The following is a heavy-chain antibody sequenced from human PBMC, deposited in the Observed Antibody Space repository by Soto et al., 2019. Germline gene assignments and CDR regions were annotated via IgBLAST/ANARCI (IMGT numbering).Heavy chain of an antibody. CDR2: ISSSSSTI. V-gene: IGHV3-48*02. CDR1: GFTFSSYS. D-gene: IGHD6-13*01. CDR3: ARRTGTAAAGTGVYYYYYGMDV. Sequence: GSLRLSCAASGFTFSSYSMNWVRQAPGKGLEWVSYISSSSSTIYYADSVKGRFTISRDNAKNSLYLQMNSLRDEDTAVYYCARRTGTAAAGTGVYYYYYGMDVWGQGTTVTVSS. J-gene: IGHJ6*02.